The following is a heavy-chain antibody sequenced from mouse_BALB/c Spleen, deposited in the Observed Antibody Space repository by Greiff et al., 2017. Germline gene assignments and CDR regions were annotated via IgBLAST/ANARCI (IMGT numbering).Heavy chain of an antibody. D-gene: IGHD3-1*01. CDR2: IDPANGNT. Sequence: EVKVVESGAELVKPGASVKLSCTASGFNIKDTYMHWVKQRPEQGLEWIGRIDPANGNTKYDPKFQGKATITADTSSNTAYLQLSSLTSEDTAVYYCARGGARAYNYAMDYWGQGTSVTVSS. V-gene: IGHV14-3*02. CDR3: ARGGARAYNYAMDY. CDR1: GFNIKDTY. J-gene: IGHJ4*01.